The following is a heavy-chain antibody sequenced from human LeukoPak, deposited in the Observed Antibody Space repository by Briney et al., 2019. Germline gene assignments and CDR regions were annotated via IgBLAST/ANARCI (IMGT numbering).Heavy chain of an antibody. CDR1: GFTFSTYW. CDR2: ISTDGSVT. D-gene: IGHD3-10*01. V-gene: IGHV3-74*01. Sequence: GSLRLSCAASGFTFSTYWMHWVRRAPGKGLVWVSRISTDGSVTSYADSVKGRFTISRDNAKNTMYLQMNSLRAEDTAVYYCARIGGSGSYSGHYFHHWGQGTLVTVSS. J-gene: IGHJ4*02. CDR3: ARIGGSGSYSGHYFHH.